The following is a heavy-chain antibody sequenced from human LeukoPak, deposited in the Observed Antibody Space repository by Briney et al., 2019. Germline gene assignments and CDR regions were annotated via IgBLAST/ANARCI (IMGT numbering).Heavy chain of an antibody. Sequence: GGSLRLSCAASGFTFSDYYMSWIRQAPGKGLEWVSYISSSGSTIYYADSVKGRFTISRDNAKNSLYLQMNSLRAEDTAVYYCARDFHDSSGYYYVHAFDIWGQGTMVTVSS. CDR1: GFTFSDYY. CDR2: ISSSGSTI. D-gene: IGHD3-22*01. V-gene: IGHV3-11*01. J-gene: IGHJ3*02. CDR3: ARDFHDSSGYYYVHAFDI.